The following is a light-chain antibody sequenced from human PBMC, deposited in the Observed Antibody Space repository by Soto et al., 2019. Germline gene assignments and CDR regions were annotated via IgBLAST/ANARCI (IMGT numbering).Light chain of an antibody. CDR1: QSVDSY. Sequence: EIVLTQSPPTLSLSPGERATLSCRASQSVDSYLAWYQQKPGQAPRLLIFDAFNRATGIPARFSGSGSGTDFTLTISSLEPEEFAVYYCQQHSNGLTFGGGTKVEIK. J-gene: IGKJ4*01. V-gene: IGKV3-11*01. CDR3: QQHSNGLT. CDR2: DAF.